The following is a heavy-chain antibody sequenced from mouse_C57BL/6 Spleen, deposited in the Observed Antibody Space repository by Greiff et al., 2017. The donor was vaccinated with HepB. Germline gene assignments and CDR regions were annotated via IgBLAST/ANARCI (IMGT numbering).Heavy chain of an antibody. CDR1: GFTFSSYA. D-gene: IGHD2-3*01. CDR2: ISSGGDYI. J-gene: IGHJ4*01. CDR3: TRADGYSYYYAMDY. Sequence: EVKLMESGEGLVKPGGSLKLSCAASGFTFSSYAMSWVRQTPEKRLEWVAYISSGGDYIYYADTVKGRFTISRDNARNTLYLQMSSLKSEDTAMYYCTRADGYSYYYAMDYWGQGTSVTVSS. V-gene: IGHV5-9-1*02.